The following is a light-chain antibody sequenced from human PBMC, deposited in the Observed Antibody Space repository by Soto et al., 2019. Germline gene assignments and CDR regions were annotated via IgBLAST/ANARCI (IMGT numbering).Light chain of an antibody. CDR2: AAS. Sequence: DLQMTQSPSTLSASVGDRVTITCRASQSISNWLAWYQQKPRKAPKLLIYAASNVESGVPSRFSGSGSGTEFTLAISSLQPDDVATYYCQQYSTYPWTFGQGPKVEIK. V-gene: IGKV1-5*01. J-gene: IGKJ1*01. CDR1: QSISNW. CDR3: QQYSTYPWT.